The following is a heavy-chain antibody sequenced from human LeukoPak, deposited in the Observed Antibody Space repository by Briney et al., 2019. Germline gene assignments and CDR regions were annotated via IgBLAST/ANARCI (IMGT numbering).Heavy chain of an antibody. CDR3: AREYYDSSGYYADPIPLFDY. Sequence: GGSLRLSCAASGFTFSDYYMSWIRQAPGKGLEWVPYISSSGSTIYYADSVKGRFTISRDNAKNSLYLQMNSLRAEDTAVYYCAREYYDSSGYYADPIPLFDYWGQGTLVTVSS. CDR2: ISSSGSTI. V-gene: IGHV3-11*01. J-gene: IGHJ4*02. D-gene: IGHD3-22*01. CDR1: GFTFSDYY.